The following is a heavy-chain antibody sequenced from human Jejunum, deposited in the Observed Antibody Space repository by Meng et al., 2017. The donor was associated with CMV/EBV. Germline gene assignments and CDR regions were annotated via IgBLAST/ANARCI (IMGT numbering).Heavy chain of an antibody. J-gene: IGHJ4*02. CDR2: ISSGGSMM. V-gene: IGHV3-21*04. CDR3: ARGAPWTDYDY. CDR1: GFTFNSYS. Sequence: SCAASGFTFNSYSMSWVRQAPGKGLEWVSSISSGGSMMYYTDSVKGRFTVSRDNINNILYLQMHSLRADDTAVYYCARGAPWTDYDYWGQGTLVTVSS. D-gene: IGHD3/OR15-3a*01.